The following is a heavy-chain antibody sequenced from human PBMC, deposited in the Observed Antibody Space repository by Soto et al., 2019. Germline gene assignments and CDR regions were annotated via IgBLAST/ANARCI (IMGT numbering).Heavy chain of an antibody. CDR2: ISGSGGST. CDR1: GFTFSDYA. V-gene: IGHV3-23*01. J-gene: IGHJ6*02. CDR3: AKDHGLDV. Sequence: GGSLRLSCVASGFTFSDYAMAWVRQSPGKGLEWVSSISGSGGSTYYADSVKGRFTISRDNSKNTVFLQMNSLRAEDTAVYYCAKDHGLDVWGQGATVTVSS.